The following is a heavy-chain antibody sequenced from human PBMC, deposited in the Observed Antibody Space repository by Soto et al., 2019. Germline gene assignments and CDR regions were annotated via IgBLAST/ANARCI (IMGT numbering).Heavy chain of an antibody. J-gene: IGHJ5*02. CDR3: ATWSAVISPAQDSFDP. V-gene: IGHV1-24*01. D-gene: IGHD3-3*01. CDR2: FDPEDGET. Sequence: EASVKVSCKVSGYTLTELSMHWVRQAPGKGLVWMGGFDPEDGETIYAQKFQGRVTMTEDTSTDTAYMELSSLRSEDTAVYYCATWSAVISPAQDSFDPWGQGTLVTVSS. CDR1: GYTLTELS.